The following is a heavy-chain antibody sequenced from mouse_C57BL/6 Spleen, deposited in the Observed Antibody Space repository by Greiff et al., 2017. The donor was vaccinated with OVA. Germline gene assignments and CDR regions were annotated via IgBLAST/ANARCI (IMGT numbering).Heavy chain of an antibody. D-gene: IGHD1-1*01. V-gene: IGHV5-17*01. CDR3: ARPYYYGSSYVAY. CDR2: ISSGSSTI. J-gene: IGHJ3*01. CDR1: GFTFSDYG. Sequence: DVQLVESGGGLVKPGGSLKLSCAASGFTFSDYGMHWVRQAPEKGLEWVAYISSGSSTIYYADTVKGRFPISRDNAKNTLFLQMTSLRSEDTAMYYCARPYYYGSSYVAYWGQGTLVTVSA.